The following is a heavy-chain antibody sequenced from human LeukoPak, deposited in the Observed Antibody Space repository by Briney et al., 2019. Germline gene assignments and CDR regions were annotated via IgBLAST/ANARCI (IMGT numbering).Heavy chain of an antibody. J-gene: IGHJ3*02. CDR2: IIPIFGTA. CDR1: GGTVSSYA. D-gene: IGHD6-6*01. Sequence: SVKVSCKASGGTVSSYAISWVRQAPGQGLECMGGIIPIFGTANYAQKFQGRVTITADESTSTAYMELRSLRSDDTAVYYCARDRWSSSSSEGALDIWGQGTMVTVSS. CDR3: ARDRWSSSSSEGALDI. V-gene: IGHV1-69*13.